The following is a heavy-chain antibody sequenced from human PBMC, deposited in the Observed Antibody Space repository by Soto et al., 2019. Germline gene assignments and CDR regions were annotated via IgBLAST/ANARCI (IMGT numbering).Heavy chain of an antibody. Sequence: QVQLQESGPGLVKPSGTLSLTCAVSGGSISSSNCWSWVRPLPWKGLEWIGKIYHSGSTNFNPPLKSRVTISVDKSKNQFSLKLDSVTAADTAVYYCARVSGSYYYGMHVWGQGTTVTVSS. V-gene: IGHV4-4*02. J-gene: IGHJ6*02. CDR1: GGSISSSNC. CDR2: IYHSGST. CDR3: ARVSGSYYYGMHV.